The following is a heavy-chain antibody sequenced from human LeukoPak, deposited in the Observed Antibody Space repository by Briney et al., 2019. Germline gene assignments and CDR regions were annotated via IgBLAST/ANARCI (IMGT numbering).Heavy chain of an antibody. D-gene: IGHD5-18*01. V-gene: IGHV3-23*01. J-gene: IGHJ4*02. CDR1: GFTFSSYA. CDR3: AKVQLWPRMAWFDY. Sequence: GGSLRLSCAASGFTFSSYAMSWVRQAPGKGLGWVSAISGSGGSTYYADSVKGRFTISRDNSKNTLYLQMNSLRAEDTAVYYCAKVQLWPRMAWFDYWGQGTLVTVSS. CDR2: ISGSGGST.